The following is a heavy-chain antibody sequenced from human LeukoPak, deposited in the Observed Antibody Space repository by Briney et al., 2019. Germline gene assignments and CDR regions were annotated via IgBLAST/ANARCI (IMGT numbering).Heavy chain of an antibody. V-gene: IGHV3-33*01. Sequence: GRSLRLSCAASGFTFSSYGMHWVRQAPGKGLEWVAVIWYDGSNKYCADSVRGRFTISRDNSKNTLYLQMNSLRAEDTAVYYCARDLITMVRGVIKKNYFDYWGQGTLVTVSS. CDR1: GFTFSSYG. J-gene: IGHJ4*02. CDR3: ARDLITMVRGVIKKNYFDY. CDR2: IWYDGSNK. D-gene: IGHD3-10*01.